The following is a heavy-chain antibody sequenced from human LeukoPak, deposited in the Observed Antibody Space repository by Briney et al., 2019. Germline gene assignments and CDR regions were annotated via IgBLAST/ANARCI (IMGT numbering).Heavy chain of an antibody. D-gene: IGHD6-19*01. CDR3: AREVAVTGTPSLDN. Sequence: GGSLRLSCAASGFTFSSYEMNWVRQAPGKGLEWVSYISSSGNTIYYADSVRGRFTLSRDNAKNSLYLQMNSLRVEDTAIYYCAREVAVTGTPSLDNWGQGTLVTVSS. CDR1: GFTFSSYE. V-gene: IGHV3-48*03. J-gene: IGHJ4*02. CDR2: ISSSGNTI.